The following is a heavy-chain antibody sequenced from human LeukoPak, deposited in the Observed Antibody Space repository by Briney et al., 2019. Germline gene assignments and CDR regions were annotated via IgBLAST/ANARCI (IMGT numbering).Heavy chain of an antibody. CDR2: VNHGGST. V-gene: IGHV4-34*01. CDR1: GESLSGYY. D-gene: IGHD3-10*01. J-gene: IGHJ5*02. Sequence: PSETLSLTCAVYGESLSGYYWSWIRQPPGKGLEWIGEVNHGGSTNYNPSLKSRVTISVDTSKNQFSLKLSSVTAADTAMYYCATWAYYYGSGFDPWGQGTLVTVSS. CDR3: ATWAYYYGSGFDP.